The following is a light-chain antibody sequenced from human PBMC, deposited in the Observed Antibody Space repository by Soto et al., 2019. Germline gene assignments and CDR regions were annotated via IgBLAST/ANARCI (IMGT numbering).Light chain of an antibody. CDR1: QSLTSSY. Sequence: EIVLTQSPGTLSLSPGETATLSCRASQSLTSSYLAWYQQRPGQAPSLLIYGVSSRATGIPDRFSGSGSGTDFTLTITRLEPEDFAVYYCQHYGYSLWTFGQGTNVEIQ. V-gene: IGKV3-20*01. CDR2: GVS. J-gene: IGKJ1*01. CDR3: QHYGYSLWT.